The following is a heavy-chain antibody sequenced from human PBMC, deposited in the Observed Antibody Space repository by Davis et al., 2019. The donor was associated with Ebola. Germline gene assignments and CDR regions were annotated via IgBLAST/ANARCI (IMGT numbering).Heavy chain of an antibody. CDR2: MNPNSGNT. Sequence: ASVTVSCQASGYTFTSYDINWVRQATGQGLAWMGWMNPNSGNTGYAQKFQGRVTMTRNTSISTAYMELSSLRSEDTAVYYCARPDLYSSSSDYYYYNGMDVWGQGTTVTVSS. D-gene: IGHD6-6*01. CDR3: ARPDLYSSSSDYYYYNGMDV. J-gene: IGHJ6*02. CDR1: GYTFTSYD. V-gene: IGHV1-8*01.